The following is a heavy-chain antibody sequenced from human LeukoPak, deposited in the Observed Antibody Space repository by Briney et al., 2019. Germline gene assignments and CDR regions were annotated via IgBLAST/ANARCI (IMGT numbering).Heavy chain of an antibody. CDR3: AREAVDSSRGIFDF. J-gene: IGHJ4*02. V-gene: IGHV3-11*01. CDR2: ISNSGGTM. Sequence: GGSLRLSCAASGFTFSNAWMSWVRQAPGKGLQWVSFISNSGGTMSYADSVQGRFTIYRDNAKNSVFLQMNSLRAEDTAVYYCAREAVDSSRGIFDFWGQGTLVTVSS. CDR1: GFTFSNAW. D-gene: IGHD3-16*01.